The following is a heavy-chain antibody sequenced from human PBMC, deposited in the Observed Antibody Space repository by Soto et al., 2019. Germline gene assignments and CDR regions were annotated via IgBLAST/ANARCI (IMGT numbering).Heavy chain of an antibody. CDR1: GFTFSSYW. CDR3: TTGPRNWYFDL. V-gene: IGHV3-7*03. J-gene: IGHJ2*01. Sequence: GGSLRLSCAASGFTFSSYWMSWVRQAPGKGLEWVANIKQDGSEKYYVDSVKGRFTISRDNAKNSLYLQMNSLRAEDTAVYYCTTGPRNWYFDLWGRGSLVTV. CDR2: IKQDGSEK. D-gene: IGHD7-27*01.